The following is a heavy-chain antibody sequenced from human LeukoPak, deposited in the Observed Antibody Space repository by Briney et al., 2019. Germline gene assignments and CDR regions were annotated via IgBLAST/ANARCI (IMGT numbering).Heavy chain of an antibody. CDR1: GYTFTSYG. D-gene: IGHD2-8*01. J-gene: IGHJ4*02. CDR3: AREFPLTVYAGVAFDY. Sequence: ASVKVSCKASGYTFTSYGISWVRQAPGQGLEWMGWISAYNGNTNYAQKLQGRVTMTTDTSTSTAYMELRSLRSDDTAVYYCAREFPLTVYAGVAFDYWGQGTLVTVSS. CDR2: ISAYNGNT. V-gene: IGHV1-18*01.